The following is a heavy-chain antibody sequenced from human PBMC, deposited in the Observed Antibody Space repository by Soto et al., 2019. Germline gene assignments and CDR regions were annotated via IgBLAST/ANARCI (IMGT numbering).Heavy chain of an antibody. CDR3: ARDVRQYDDFWMWAYNWFDP. CDR2: IYYSGST. D-gene: IGHD3-3*01. V-gene: IGHV4-61*01. J-gene: IGHJ5*02. Sequence: SETLSLTCTVSGGSVSSGSYYWSWIRQPPGKGLEWIGYIYYSGSTNYNPSLKSRGTISVDTSKNQFSLKLSSVTAADTAVYYCARDVRQYDDFWMWAYNWFDPWGQGTLVTASS. CDR1: GGSVSSGSYY.